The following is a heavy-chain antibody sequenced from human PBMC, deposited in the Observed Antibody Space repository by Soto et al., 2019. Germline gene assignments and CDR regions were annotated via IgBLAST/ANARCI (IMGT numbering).Heavy chain of an antibody. CDR3: VKDESINWYSGHFRH. Sequence: EVQLVESGGGLVQPGRSLRLSCAASGFTFDDYAMHWVRQVPGKGLEWVSGINWNSGSIGYGDSVKGRFDISRDNAKNSLHLQMNRLSAEDTAFYYCVKDESINWYSGHFRHWGQGTRVTVSS. V-gene: IGHV3-9*01. J-gene: IGHJ1*01. CDR2: INWNSGSI. D-gene: IGHD6-13*01. CDR1: GFTFDDYA.